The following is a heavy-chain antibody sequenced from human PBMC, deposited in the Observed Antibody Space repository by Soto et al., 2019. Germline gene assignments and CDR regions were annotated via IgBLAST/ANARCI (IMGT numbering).Heavy chain of an antibody. J-gene: IGHJ4*02. V-gene: IGHV3-74*01. CDR3: ASGGVAGSGTYYNDY. CDR1: GFTFSSNW. D-gene: IGHD3-10*01. CDR2: INNDGSST. Sequence: EVQLVESGGGLVQPGGSLRLSCAASGFTFSSNWMHWVRQAPGKGLVWVSRINNDGSSTSYADSVKGRLTISRYNAKNTLYLQVNSLRDEDTAGYYCASGGVAGSGTYYNDYWGRGTLVTVSS.